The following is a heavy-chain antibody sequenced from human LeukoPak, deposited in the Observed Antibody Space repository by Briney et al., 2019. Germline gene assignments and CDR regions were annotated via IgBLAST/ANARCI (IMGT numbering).Heavy chain of an antibody. CDR3: ATSDSEYHREHKNCFDP. CDR2: IIPVFGTT. V-gene: IGHV1-69*13. Sequence: SVKVSCKAFGDTFNSYAITWVRQAPGQGLEWMGVIIPVFGTTNYAQKFQGRVTITADESTSTVYTELSSLRYEDTAVYYCATSDSEYHREHKNCFDPWGQGTLVIVSS. CDR1: GDTFNSYA. D-gene: IGHD2-2*01. J-gene: IGHJ5*02.